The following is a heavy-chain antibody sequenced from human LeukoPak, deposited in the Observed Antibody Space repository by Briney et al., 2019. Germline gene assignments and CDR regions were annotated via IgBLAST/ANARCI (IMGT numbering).Heavy chain of an antibody. CDR2: IYHSGST. J-gene: IGHJ4*02. Sequence: SETLSLTCAVSGYSIISGYYWGWIRQPPVKGLEWIGSIYHSGSTYYNPSLKSRVTISVDTSKNQFSLKLSSVTAADTAVYYCARIPYYYDSSGYYYVDYWGQGTLVTVSS. D-gene: IGHD3-22*01. V-gene: IGHV4-38-2*01. CDR1: GYSIISGYY. CDR3: ARIPYYYDSSGYYYVDY.